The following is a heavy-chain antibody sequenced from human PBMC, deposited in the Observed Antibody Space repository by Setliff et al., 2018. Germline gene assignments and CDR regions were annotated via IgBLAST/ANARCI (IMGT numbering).Heavy chain of an antibody. CDR2: MYHSGST. D-gene: IGHD7-27*01. J-gene: IGHJ4*02. CDR1: VVSFKSHY. CDR3: ATLTGDRGVDY. V-gene: IGHV4-59*04. Sequence: PSETLSLTCSVSVVSFKSHYWNWIRQPPGKGLEWIGSMYHSGSTYYNPSLKSRVTISVDTSKNQFSLKLNYVTAADTAVYYCATLTGDRGVDYWSQGRLVTVSS.